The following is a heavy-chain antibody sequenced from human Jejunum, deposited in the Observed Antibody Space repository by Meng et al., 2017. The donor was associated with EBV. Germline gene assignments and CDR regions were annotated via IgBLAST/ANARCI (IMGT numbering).Heavy chain of an antibody. Sequence: QLQLPQWVAGLCKPSETPSLTRAVYGGSFSYYYWTWIRQPPGKGLEWIGEINHGGGAIYNPSLKSRVTISVDTSKNQFSLKLSSVTAADTAVYYCARLGGYASGTYYPIDPWGQGTLVTVSS. CDR2: INHGGGA. V-gene: IGHV4-34*01. CDR1: GGSFSYYY. J-gene: IGHJ5*02. CDR3: ARLGGYASGTYYPIDP. D-gene: IGHD3-10*01.